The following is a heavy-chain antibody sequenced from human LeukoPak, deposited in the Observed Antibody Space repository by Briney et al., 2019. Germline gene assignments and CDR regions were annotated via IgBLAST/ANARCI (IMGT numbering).Heavy chain of an antibody. Sequence: RGSLRLSCAASGFTFSSYGMHWVRQAPGKGLEWVAVISYDGSNKYYADSVKGRFTISRDNSKNTLYLQMNSVRAEDTAVYCCAKSYSGYDFDAFDIWGQGTMVTVSS. CDR1: GFTFSSYG. CDR2: ISYDGSNK. V-gene: IGHV3-30*18. D-gene: IGHD5-12*01. CDR3: AKSYSGYDFDAFDI. J-gene: IGHJ3*02.